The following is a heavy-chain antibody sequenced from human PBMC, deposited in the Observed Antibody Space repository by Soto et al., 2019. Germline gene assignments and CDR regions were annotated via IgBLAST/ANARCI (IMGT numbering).Heavy chain of an antibody. J-gene: IGHJ6*02. Sequence: EVQLVESGGVVVQPGGSLRLSCAASGFTFDDYTMHWVRQAPGKGLEWVSLISWDGGSTYYADSVKGRFTISRDNSKNSLYLQMNSVRTEDTALYYCTKDVEYPFLDGYYHYYSMHVRGQGTTVTVS. CDR1: GFTFDDYT. D-gene: IGHD2-2*01. CDR2: ISWDGGST. CDR3: TKDVEYPFLDGYYHYYSMHV. V-gene: IGHV3-43*01.